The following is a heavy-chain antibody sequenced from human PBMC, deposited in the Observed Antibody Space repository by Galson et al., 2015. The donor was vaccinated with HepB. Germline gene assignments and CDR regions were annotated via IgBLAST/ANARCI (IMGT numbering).Heavy chain of an antibody. D-gene: IGHD1-26*01. CDR3: ARLRGSYSPDAFDI. Sequence: SVKVSCKASGYTFTSYAMDWVRQAPGQRLEWMGWIDAGNGNTKYSQRFQGRVTITRDTSASTVYMELSSLRSEDTAVYYCARLRGSYSPDAFDIWGQGTMVTVSS. J-gene: IGHJ3*02. CDR2: IDAGNGNT. CDR1: GYTFTSYA. V-gene: IGHV1-3*01.